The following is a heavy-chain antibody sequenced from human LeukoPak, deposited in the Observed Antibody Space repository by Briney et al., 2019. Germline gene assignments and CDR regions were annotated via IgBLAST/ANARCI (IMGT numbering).Heavy chain of an antibody. D-gene: IGHD5-24*01. CDR3: ARHERDVSLDHAFDI. CDR2: IYYSGST. J-gene: IGHJ3*02. Sequence: SETLSLTCTLSGGSISSYYWSWIRQPPGKGLEWLWYIYYSGSTSYNPPLKSRVTILVDTSKNQFSLKLRSVTAADTAVYYCARHERDVSLDHAFDIWGQGTMVTVSS. CDR1: GGSISSYY. V-gene: IGHV4-59*08.